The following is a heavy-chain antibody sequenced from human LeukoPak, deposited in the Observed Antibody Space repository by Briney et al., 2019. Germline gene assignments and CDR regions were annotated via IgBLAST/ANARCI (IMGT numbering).Heavy chain of an antibody. J-gene: IGHJ4*02. CDR3: ARTSARGAQFDY. Sequence: PSETLSLTCSVSGGSISSYYWSWIRQPAGKGLEWIGRIYSSGSTNYNPSLKPRVTMSLDTSKNQFSLNLTTVTAADTAVYYCARTSARGAQFDYWGQGTLVTVSS. D-gene: IGHD3-10*01. CDR1: GGSISSYY. V-gene: IGHV4-4*07. CDR2: IYSSGST.